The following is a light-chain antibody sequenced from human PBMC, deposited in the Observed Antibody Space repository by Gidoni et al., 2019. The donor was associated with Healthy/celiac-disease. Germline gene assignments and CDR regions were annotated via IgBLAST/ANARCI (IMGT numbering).Light chain of an antibody. CDR2: DVS. Sequence: QSALTQPVSVSGSPGQSITISCTGTSSDVGGYNYVSGYQQHPGKAPKLMIYDVSNRPSGVSNRFSGSKSGNTASLTISGLQAEDEADYYCSSYTSSSTLVFGGGTKLTVL. J-gene: IGLJ3*02. CDR1: SSDVGGYNY. V-gene: IGLV2-14*03. CDR3: SSYTSSSTLV.